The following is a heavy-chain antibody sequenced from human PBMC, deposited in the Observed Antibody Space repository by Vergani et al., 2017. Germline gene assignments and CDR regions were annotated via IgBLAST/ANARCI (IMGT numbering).Heavy chain of an antibody. D-gene: IGHD3-10*01. CDR3: ARLLITMVRGVNWFDP. Sequence: QVQLQESGPGLVKPSETLSLTCAVSGYSLSSGYYWGWIRQPPGKGLEWIGSIYHSGSTYYNPSLKSRVTISVDTSKNQFSLKLSSVTAADTAVYYCARLLITMVRGVNWFDPWGQGTLVTVSS. V-gene: IGHV4-38-2*01. CDR2: IYHSGST. CDR1: GYSLSSGYY. J-gene: IGHJ5*02.